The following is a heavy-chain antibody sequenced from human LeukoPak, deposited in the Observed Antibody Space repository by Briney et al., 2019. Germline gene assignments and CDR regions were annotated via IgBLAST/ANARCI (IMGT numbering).Heavy chain of an antibody. V-gene: IGHV4-30-2*01. CDR1: GGSISSGGYY. CDR3: ASVTLGNPRGIVVVPAATGLQKKREGYYYYYMDV. CDR2: IYRSGST. D-gene: IGHD2-2*01. Sequence: SETLSLTCTVSGGSISSGGYYWSWIRQPPGKGLEWIGYIYRSGSTYYNPSLKSRVTISVDRSKNQFSLKLSSVTAADTAVYYCASVTLGNPRGIVVVPAATGLQKKREGYYYYYMDVWGKGTTVTVSS. J-gene: IGHJ6*03.